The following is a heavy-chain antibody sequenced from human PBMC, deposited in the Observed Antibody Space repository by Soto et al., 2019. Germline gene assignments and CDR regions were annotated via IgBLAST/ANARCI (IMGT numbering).Heavy chain of an antibody. J-gene: IGHJ5*02. D-gene: IGHD6-19*01. V-gene: IGHV1-46*01. CDR1: GYTFTSYY. CDR3: AGIAVASQYWFDP. CDR2: INPSGGST. Sequence: ASVKVSCKASGYTFTSYYMHWVRQAPGQGLEWMGIINPSGGSTSYAQKFQGRVTMTRDTSTSTVYMELSSLRSEDTAVYYCAGIAVASQYWFDPWGQGTLVTVS.